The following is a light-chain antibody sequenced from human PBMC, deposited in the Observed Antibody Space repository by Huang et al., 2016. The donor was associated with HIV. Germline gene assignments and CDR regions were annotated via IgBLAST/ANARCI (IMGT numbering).Light chain of an antibody. V-gene: IGKV3-20*01. Sequence: EIVLTQSPGTLSLSPGERATLSCRASQSLSSSYLAWYQQQPGQAPRLLIYAASSRATGIPDRFSGSGSGTDFTLTISRLEPEDFAVYYCQQSGSSRTFGQGTKVEIK. CDR2: AAS. CDR3: QQSGSSRT. J-gene: IGKJ1*01. CDR1: QSLSSSY.